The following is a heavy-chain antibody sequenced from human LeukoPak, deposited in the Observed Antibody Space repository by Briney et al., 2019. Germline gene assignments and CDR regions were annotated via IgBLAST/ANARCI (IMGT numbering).Heavy chain of an antibody. V-gene: IGHV3-11*04. Sequence: GGSLRLSCAASGFTFSDYYMNWIRQASGKGLGWVSYISSSGSTTYYADSVKGRFTISRDNAKNSLYLQTNSLRAEDTAVYYCARVYGGRNTLGYYYYYMDVWGKGTTVTVSS. CDR3: ARVYGGRNTLGYYYYYMDV. CDR1: GFTFSDYY. D-gene: IGHD4-23*01. J-gene: IGHJ6*03. CDR2: ISSSGSTT.